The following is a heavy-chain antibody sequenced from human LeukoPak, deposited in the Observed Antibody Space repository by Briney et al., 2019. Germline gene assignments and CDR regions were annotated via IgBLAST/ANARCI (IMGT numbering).Heavy chain of an antibody. CDR3: ASWGPWNYFDY. CDR2: INEDGSKK. V-gene: IGHV3-7*01. CDR1: GFTFSTYW. D-gene: IGHD7-27*01. Sequence: PGGSLRLSCAASGFTFSTYWMSWVRQAPGKGLEWVAHINEDGSKKNYVDSVKGRFTISRDNAKNSLFLEMNSLRAEDTAVYHCASWGPWNYFDYWGQGTLVTVSS. J-gene: IGHJ4*02.